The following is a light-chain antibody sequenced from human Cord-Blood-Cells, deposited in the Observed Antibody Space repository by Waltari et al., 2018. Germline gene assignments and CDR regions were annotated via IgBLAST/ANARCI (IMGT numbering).Light chain of an antibody. Sequence: DIQMTQSPSSLSASVGDRVTITYRASQSISSYLNWYQQKPGKAPKLLIYAASSLQSGVPSRFSGSGSGTDFTLTISSLQPEDFAPYYCQQSYSTPRTFGQGTKLEIK. CDR2: AAS. CDR3: QQSYSTPRT. V-gene: IGKV1-39*01. CDR1: QSISSY. J-gene: IGKJ2*01.